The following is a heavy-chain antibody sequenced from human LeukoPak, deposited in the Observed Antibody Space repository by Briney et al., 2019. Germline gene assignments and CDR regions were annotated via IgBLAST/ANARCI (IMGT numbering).Heavy chain of an antibody. CDR1: GYTFTSYD. D-gene: IGHD6-13*01. CDR3: ARLEAADNSDY. J-gene: IGHJ4*02. CDR2: IIPIFGTA. Sequence: GASVKVSCKASGYTFTSYDINWVRQATGQGLEWMGGIIPIFGTANYAQKFQGRVTITADESTSTAYMELSSLRSEDTAVYYCARLEAADNSDYWGQGTLVTVSS. V-gene: IGHV1-69*13.